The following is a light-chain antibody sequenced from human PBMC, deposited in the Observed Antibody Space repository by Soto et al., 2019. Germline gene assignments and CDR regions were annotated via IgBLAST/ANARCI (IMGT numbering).Light chain of an antibody. V-gene: IGKV1-5*03. J-gene: IGKJ1*01. CDR1: QSISSW. CDR3: QQYNDNWT. Sequence: DIQMTXXPSTLSAXVGDRVTITCRASQSISSWLAWYQQKPGTAPKLLIYKASTLQTGVPSRFSGSGSGTEFTLTISSLQPDDFATYYCQQYNDNWTFGQGTKV. CDR2: KAS.